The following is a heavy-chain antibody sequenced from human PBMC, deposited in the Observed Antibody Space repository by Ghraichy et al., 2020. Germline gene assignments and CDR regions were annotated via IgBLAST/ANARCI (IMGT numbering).Heavy chain of an antibody. CDR1: GFTFDDYA. CDR3: TKEKDRYYASSGYLDY. V-gene: IGHV3-9*01. J-gene: IGHJ4*02. CDR2: ISWNSGST. D-gene: IGHD3-22*01. Sequence: GGSLRLSCAASGFTFDDYAMHWVRQAPGKGLEWVSGISWNSGSTGYAESVKGRFTISRDNAKNSLYLQMNSLRAEDTALYYCTKEKDRYYASSGYLDYWGQGTLVTVSS.